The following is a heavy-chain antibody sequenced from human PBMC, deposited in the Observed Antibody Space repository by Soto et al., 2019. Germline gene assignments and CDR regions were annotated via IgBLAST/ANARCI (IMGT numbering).Heavy chain of an antibody. V-gene: IGHV3-23*01. Sequence: PGGSLRLSCAASGFTFSSYAMSWVRQAPGKGLEWVSAISGSGGSTYYADSVKGRFTISRDNSKNTLYLQMNSLRAEDTAVYYCAKDYYGSGSYYKCCAFDIWGQGTMVTVSS. CDR2: ISGSGGST. CDR1: GFTFSSYA. CDR3: AKDYYGSGSYYKCCAFDI. D-gene: IGHD3-10*01. J-gene: IGHJ3*02.